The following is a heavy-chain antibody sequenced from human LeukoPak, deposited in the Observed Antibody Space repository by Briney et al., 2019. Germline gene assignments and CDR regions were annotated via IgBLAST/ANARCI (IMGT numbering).Heavy chain of an antibody. Sequence: PGGSLRLSCAASGFTFSSYAMNWVRQAPGKGLEWVSSISSSSSYIYYADSVKGRFTISRDNSKHTLYLQMNSLRDEDTAVYYCARDPRGSHNYYYYMDVWGKGTTVTVSS. CDR2: ISSSSSYI. V-gene: IGHV3-21*01. CDR3: ARDPRGSHNYYYYMDV. D-gene: IGHD6-13*01. J-gene: IGHJ6*03. CDR1: GFTFSSYA.